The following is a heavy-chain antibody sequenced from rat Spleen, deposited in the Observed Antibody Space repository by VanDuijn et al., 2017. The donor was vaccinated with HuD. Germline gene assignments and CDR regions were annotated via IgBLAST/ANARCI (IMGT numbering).Heavy chain of an antibody. CDR2: ITNSGGST. V-gene: IGHV5-29*01. D-gene: IGHD1-9*01. CDR3: TTWDYGYNYFDY. CDR1: GFTFSNYG. J-gene: IGHJ2*01. Sequence: EVQLVESGGGLVQPGRSLKLSCAASGFTFSNYGMAWVRQAPTKGLEWVASITNSGGSTYYRDSVKGRFTISRDNAKSTLYLQMDSLRSEDTATYYCTTWDYGYNYFDYWGQGVMVTVSS.